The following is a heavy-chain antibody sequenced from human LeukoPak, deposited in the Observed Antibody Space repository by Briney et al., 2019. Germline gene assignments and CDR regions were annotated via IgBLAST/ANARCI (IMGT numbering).Heavy chain of an antibody. D-gene: IGHD6-13*01. V-gene: IGHV1-18*01. Sequence: ASVKVSCKASGYTFTSYGISWVRQAPGQGPEWMGWISGYNGNTNYAQKLQDRVTMTTDTSTSTAYMELRSLRSDDTAVYYCARGRGSSSRGKTLDYWGQGTLVTVSS. J-gene: IGHJ4*02. CDR1: GYTFTSYG. CDR2: ISGYNGNT. CDR3: ARGRGSSSRGKTLDY.